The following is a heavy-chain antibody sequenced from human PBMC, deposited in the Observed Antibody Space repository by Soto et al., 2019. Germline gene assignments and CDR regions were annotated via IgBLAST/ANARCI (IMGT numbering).Heavy chain of an antibody. J-gene: IGHJ4*02. V-gene: IGHV1-69*01. CDR1: GGTFSNYP. Sequence: QVQLVQSGAEVKKPGSSVKVSCKASGGTFSNYPFTWVRQAPGQVLEWMGGIIPIFGKVTYAQKFQGRVTISADESTSTAYMEMSSLTSEDTAVYYCARPRTVATTKGYDYWGQGTLVTVSS. CDR2: IIPIFGKV. D-gene: IGHD1-1*01. CDR3: ARPRTVATTKGYDY.